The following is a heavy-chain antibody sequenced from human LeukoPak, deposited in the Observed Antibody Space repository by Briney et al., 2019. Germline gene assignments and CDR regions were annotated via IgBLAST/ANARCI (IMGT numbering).Heavy chain of an antibody. D-gene: IGHD6-13*01. CDR1: GFTFSNCA. J-gene: IGHJ5*02. V-gene: IGHV3-23*01. CDR3: ARQDPSSSGWYP. CDR2: INDSGGST. Sequence: GGSLRLSCAASGFTFSNCAMSWVRQAPGKGLEWGSAINDSGGSTYYADSVKGRFAISRDNSKNTLWLQMNSLRADDTAVYYCARQDPSSSGWYPWGQGTLVTVSS.